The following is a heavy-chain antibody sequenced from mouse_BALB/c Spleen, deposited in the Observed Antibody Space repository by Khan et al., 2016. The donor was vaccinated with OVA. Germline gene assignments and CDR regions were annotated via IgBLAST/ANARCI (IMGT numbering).Heavy chain of an antibody. CDR3: SRTARIKY. CDR1: GYSITSGYG. J-gene: IGHJ2*01. Sequence: VELVQSGPDLVKPSHSVTLSCTVTGYSITSGYGCYLNRQPARNQLEWMGYIRYNGSTNYNPYFQSQISITRDTSNNPFFLQLSSVTTEDTATYYCSRTARIKYWGQGTTLTVSS. CDR2: IRYNGST. D-gene: IGHD3-3*01. V-gene: IGHV3-1*02.